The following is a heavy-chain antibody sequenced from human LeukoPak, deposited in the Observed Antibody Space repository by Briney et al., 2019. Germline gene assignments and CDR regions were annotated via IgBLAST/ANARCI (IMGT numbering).Heavy chain of an antibody. D-gene: IGHD3-3*01. CDR2: IWYDGSNK. Sequence: PGGSLRLSCAASGFTFSSYGMHWVRQAPGKGLEWVAVIWYDGSNKYYADSVKGRFTISRDNSKNTLYLQMNSLRAEDTAVYYCARVMYYDFWSGYYGVYNWFDPWGQGTLVTVSS. CDR1: GFTFSSYG. V-gene: IGHV3-33*01. J-gene: IGHJ5*02. CDR3: ARVMYYDFWSGYYGVYNWFDP.